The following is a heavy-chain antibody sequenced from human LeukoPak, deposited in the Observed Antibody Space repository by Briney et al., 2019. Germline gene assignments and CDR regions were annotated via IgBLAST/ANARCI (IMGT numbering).Heavy chain of an antibody. CDR3: TTYGSGRNLPYY. J-gene: IGHJ4*02. CDR1: GFTFSNAW. Sequence: GGSLRLSCAASGFTFSNAWMSWVRQAPGKGLEWVGRIKSKTDAGTTDYAAPVKGRFTISRDDSKNTLYLQMNSLKTEDTAVYYCTTYGSGRNLPYYWGQGTLVTVSS. CDR2: IKSKTDAGTT. D-gene: IGHD3-10*01. V-gene: IGHV3-15*01.